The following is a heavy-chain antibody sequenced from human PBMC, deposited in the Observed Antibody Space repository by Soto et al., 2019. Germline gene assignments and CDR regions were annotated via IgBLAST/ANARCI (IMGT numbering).Heavy chain of an antibody. CDR3: ARLRADMGYNYYYYGMDV. CDR2: IDWDDDK. J-gene: IGHJ6*02. V-gene: IGHV2-70*01. D-gene: IGHD3-10*01. CDR1: GFSLSTRGMC. Sequence: SGPTLVNPTQTLTLTCTFSGFSLSTRGMCVSWIRQPPGKALEWLALIDWDDDKYYSTSLKTRLTISKDTSKNQVVLTMTNMDDLDTATYYCARLRADMGYNYYYYGMDVWGQGTTVTVS.